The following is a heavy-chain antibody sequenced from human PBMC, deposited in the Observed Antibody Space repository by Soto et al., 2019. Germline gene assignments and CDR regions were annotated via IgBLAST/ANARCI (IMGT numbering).Heavy chain of an antibody. V-gene: IGHV4-59*01. Sequence: SETLSLTCTVSGGSTSSYYWSWIRQPPGKGLEWIGYIYYSGSTNYNPSLKSRVTISVDTSKNQFSLKLSSVTAADTAVYYCARVDYDFWSGYRDYYGMDVWGQGTTVTVSS. CDR3: ARVDYDFWSGYRDYYGMDV. CDR2: IYYSGST. D-gene: IGHD3-3*01. CDR1: GGSTSSYY. J-gene: IGHJ6*02.